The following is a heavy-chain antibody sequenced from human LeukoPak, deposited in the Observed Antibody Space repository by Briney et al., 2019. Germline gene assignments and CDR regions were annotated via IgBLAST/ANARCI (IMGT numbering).Heavy chain of an antibody. D-gene: IGHD2-2*02. CDR2: VYYSGST. V-gene: IGHV4-39*07. CDR1: NGSFSSSSYY. Sequence: PSETLSLTCAVSNGSFSSSSYYWGWIRQAPGEGLEWIGSVYYSGSTYYNPSLKSRVTISADTSKNQFSLKLSSVTAADTAVYYCARDWAHDIVVVPAAIRGIAFDIWGQGTMVTVSS. J-gene: IGHJ3*02. CDR3: ARDWAHDIVVVPAAIRGIAFDI.